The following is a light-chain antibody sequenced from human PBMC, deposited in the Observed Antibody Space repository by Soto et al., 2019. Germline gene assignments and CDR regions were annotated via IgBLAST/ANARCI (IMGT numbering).Light chain of an antibody. CDR1: QSINNW. CDR3: QQYDSYPFT. V-gene: IGKV1-5*03. Sequence: DIQMTQSPSTLSASVGDRVTITCRASQSINNWLAWYQQKPGKAPKLLISKATNLKSGVPSRFSGTGSGTEFTLTISCLQPDDFASNYCQQYDSYPFTFGGGTKVEI. J-gene: IGKJ4*01. CDR2: KAT.